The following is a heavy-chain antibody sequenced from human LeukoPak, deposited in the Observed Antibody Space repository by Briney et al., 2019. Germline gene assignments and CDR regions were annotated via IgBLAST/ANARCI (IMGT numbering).Heavy chain of an antibody. Sequence: AASVTVSCKASGGTFSSYAISWVRQAPGQGLEWMGGIIPIFGTANYAQKFQGRVTITTDESTSTAYMELSSLRSEDTAVYYCARRVRFLSGALGLGWFDTWGQGTLSPSPQ. CDR3: ARRVRFLSGALGLGWFDT. CDR1: GGTFSSYA. V-gene: IGHV1-69*05. D-gene: IGHD3-3*01. J-gene: IGHJ5*02. CDR2: IIPIFGTA.